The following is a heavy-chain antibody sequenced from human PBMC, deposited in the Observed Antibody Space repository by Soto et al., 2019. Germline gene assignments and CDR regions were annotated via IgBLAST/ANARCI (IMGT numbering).Heavy chain of an antibody. CDR1: GFTFSSYA. Sequence: LRLSCAASGFTFSSYAMHWVRQAPGKGLEWVAVISYDGSNKYYADSVKGRFTISRDNSKNTLYLQMNSLRAEDTAVYYCARALYPIVVVVAATPEWGQGTLVTVSS. CDR2: ISYDGSNK. J-gene: IGHJ4*02. V-gene: IGHV3-30-3*01. D-gene: IGHD2-15*01. CDR3: ARALYPIVVVVAATPE.